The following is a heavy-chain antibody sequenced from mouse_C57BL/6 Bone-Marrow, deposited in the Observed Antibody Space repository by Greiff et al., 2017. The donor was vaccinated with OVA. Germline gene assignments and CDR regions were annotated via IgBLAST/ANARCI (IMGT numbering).Heavy chain of an antibody. Sequence: QVQLKQPGAELVMPGASVKLSCKASGYTFTSYWMHWVKQRPGQGLEWIGEIDPSDSYTNYNQKFKGKSTLTVDKSSSTAYMQLSSLTSEDSAVYYCAREGTRGVYFDYWGQGTTLTVSS. J-gene: IGHJ2*01. CDR1: GYTFTSYW. CDR3: AREGTRGVYFDY. D-gene: IGHD3-3*01. V-gene: IGHV1-69*01. CDR2: IDPSDSYT.